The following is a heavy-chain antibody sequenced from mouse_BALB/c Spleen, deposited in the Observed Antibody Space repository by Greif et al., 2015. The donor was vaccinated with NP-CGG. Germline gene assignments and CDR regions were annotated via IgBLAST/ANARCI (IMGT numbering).Heavy chain of an antibody. CDR2: INPSTGYT. CDR1: GYTSTSYW. D-gene: IGHD4-1*01. J-gene: IGHJ3*01. V-gene: IGHV1-7*01. Sequence: QVQLQQSGAELAKPGASVKMSCKASGYTSTSYWMHWVKQRPGQGLEWIGYINPSTGYTEYNQKFKDKATLTADKSSSTAYMQLSSLTSEDSAVYYCARLGLGAYWGQGTLVTVSA. CDR3: ARLGLGAY.